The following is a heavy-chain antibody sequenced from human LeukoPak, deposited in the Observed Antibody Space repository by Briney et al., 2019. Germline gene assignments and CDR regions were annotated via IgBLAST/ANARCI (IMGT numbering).Heavy chain of an antibody. V-gene: IGHV1-2*02. J-gene: IGHJ4*02. CDR3: ARVRIAVAGKYYFDY. Sequence: ASVKVSCKASGYXFTGYYIHWVRQAPGQGLEWMGWINPNSGGTNYAQKFQGRVTMTRDTSISTAYMELSRLRSDDTAVYYCARVRIAVAGKYYFDYWGQGTLVTVSS. CDR1: GYXFTGYY. D-gene: IGHD6-19*01. CDR2: INPNSGGT.